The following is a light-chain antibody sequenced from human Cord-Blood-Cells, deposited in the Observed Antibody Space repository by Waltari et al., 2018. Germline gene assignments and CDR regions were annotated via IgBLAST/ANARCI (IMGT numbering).Light chain of an antibody. V-gene: IGLV3-10*01. J-gene: IGLJ3*02. CDR2: EDS. CDR3: YSTDSSGNRV. Sequence: SHQLTQLHSVPVSPPLNLGRTPPGVAVAAQNNYWYPQKSGQAPVLVIYEDSKRPSGIPERFSGSSSGTMATLTISGAQVEDEADYYCYSTDSSGNRVFGGGTKLTVL. CDR1: AVAAQN.